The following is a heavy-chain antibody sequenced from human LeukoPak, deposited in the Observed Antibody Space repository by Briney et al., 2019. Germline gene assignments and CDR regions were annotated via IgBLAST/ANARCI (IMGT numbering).Heavy chain of an antibody. J-gene: IGHJ4*02. CDR2: IISNGEST. Sequence: GGSLRLSCSASGFTFSGYAMHWVRQAPGKGLEYVSAIISNGESTYYSDSVKDRLTISRDNSKNTLYLQMSSLRPEDTAAYYCVKSASTWDLFDYWGQGTLVTVSS. V-gene: IGHV3-64*03. CDR3: VKSASTWDLFDY. CDR1: GFTFSGYA. D-gene: IGHD2-2*01.